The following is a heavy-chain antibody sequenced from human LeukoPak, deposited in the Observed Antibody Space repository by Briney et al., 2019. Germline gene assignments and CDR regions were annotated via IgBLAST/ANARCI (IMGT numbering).Heavy chain of an antibody. CDR2: IYHSGST. CDR3: ARGYQVLRYFDWSFYY. D-gene: IGHD3-9*01. V-gene: IGHV4-30-2*01. CDR1: GGSISSGGYS. Sequence: TLSLTCAVSGGSISSGGYSWSWIRQPPGKGLEWIGYIYHSGSTYYNPSLKSRVTISVDRSKNQFSLKLSSVTAADTAVYYCARGYQVLRYFDWSFYYWGQGTLVTVSS. J-gene: IGHJ4*02.